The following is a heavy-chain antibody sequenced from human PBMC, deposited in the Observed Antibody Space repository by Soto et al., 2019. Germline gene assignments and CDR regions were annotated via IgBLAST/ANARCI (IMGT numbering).Heavy chain of an antibody. CDR1: GFTFSSYA. J-gene: IGHJ4*02. CDR3: AKARAGGATIYYFDY. V-gene: IGHV3-23*01. CDR2: ISGSGGST. Sequence: PGGSLRLSCAAPGFTFSSYAMSWVRQAPGKGLEWVSAISGSGGSTYYADSVKGRFTISRDNSKNTLYLQMNSLRAEDTAVYYCAKARAGGATIYYFDYWGQGTLVTVSS. D-gene: IGHD5-12*01.